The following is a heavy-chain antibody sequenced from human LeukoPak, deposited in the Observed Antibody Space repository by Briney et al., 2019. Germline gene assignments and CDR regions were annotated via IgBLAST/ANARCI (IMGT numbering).Heavy chain of an antibody. CDR2: IYYSGST. CDR3: ARGRTVVGATGKPLGY. Sequence: SQTLSLTCTVSGGSISSGDYYWSWIRQPPGKGLEWIGYIYYSGSTYYNPSLKSRVTISVDTSKNQPSLKLSSVTAADTAVYYCARGRTVVGATGKPLGYWGQGTLVTVSS. D-gene: IGHD1-26*01. V-gene: IGHV4-30-4*08. CDR1: GGSISSGDYY. J-gene: IGHJ4*02.